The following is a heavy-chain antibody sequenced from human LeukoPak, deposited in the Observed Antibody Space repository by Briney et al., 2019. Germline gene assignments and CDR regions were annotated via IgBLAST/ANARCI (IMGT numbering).Heavy chain of an antibody. Sequence: GGSLRLSCAASGFTFSNYWMHWVRQAPGKRLVWVSCINSDGSSTTYADSVKGRFTISRDNAKNTLYLQMNSLRAEDTAVYYCARDQMGNYYGSGSYYLSETLLDYWGQGTLVTVSS. J-gene: IGHJ4*02. CDR3: ARDQMGNYYGSGSYYLSETLLDY. CDR1: GFTFSNYW. V-gene: IGHV3-74*01. D-gene: IGHD3-10*01. CDR2: INSDGSST.